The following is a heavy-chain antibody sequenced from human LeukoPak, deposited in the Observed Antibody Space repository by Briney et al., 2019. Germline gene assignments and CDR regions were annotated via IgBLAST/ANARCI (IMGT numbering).Heavy chain of an antibody. J-gene: IGHJ4*02. CDR2: INTDGSST. CDR1: GFTFSSYW. V-gene: IGHV3-74*01. Sequence: GGSLRLSCAASGFTFSSYWMHWVRQAPGKGLVWVSRINTDGSSTSYADSVKGRFTISRDNAKSTLYLQMNSLRAEDTAVYYCTREVSGSLYFDYWGQGTLVTVSS. D-gene: IGHD1-26*01. CDR3: TREVSGSLYFDY.